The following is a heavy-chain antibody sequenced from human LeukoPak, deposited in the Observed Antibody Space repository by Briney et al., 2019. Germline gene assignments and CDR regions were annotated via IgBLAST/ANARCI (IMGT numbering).Heavy chain of an antibody. Sequence: ASVKVSCKASGYTFTRYDINWVRQATGQGLEWMGWMNPKSGNTGHAQKFQDRVTMTRDTSTSAVYMELSSLTSEDTAMYYCARTYSSSWSYCDSWGQGTLVTVSS. J-gene: IGHJ4*02. CDR2: MNPKSGNT. D-gene: IGHD6-13*01. V-gene: IGHV1-8*01. CDR3: ARTYSSSWSYCDS. CDR1: GYTFTRYD.